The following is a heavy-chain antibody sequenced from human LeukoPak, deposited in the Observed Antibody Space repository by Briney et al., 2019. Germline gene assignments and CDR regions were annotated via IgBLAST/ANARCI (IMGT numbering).Heavy chain of an antibody. CDR2: ISGSGGST. CDR3: ASRVGASSVYYYYMDV. J-gene: IGHJ6*03. CDR1: GFTFSSYA. Sequence: GGSLRLSCAASGFTFSSYAMSWVRQAPGKGLEWVSAISGSGGSTYYADSVKGRFTISRDNSKNTLYLQMNSLRAEDTAVYYCASRVGASSVYYYYMDVWGKGTAVTVSS. D-gene: IGHD1-26*01. V-gene: IGHV3-23*01.